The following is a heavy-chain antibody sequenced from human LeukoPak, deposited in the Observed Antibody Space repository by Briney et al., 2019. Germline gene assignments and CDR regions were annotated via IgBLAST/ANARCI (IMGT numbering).Heavy chain of an antibody. J-gene: IGHJ4*02. Sequence: SGTLSLTCAVYSGSFSGYYWIWIRQPPGKGLEWIGEINHNGSTNYNPSLKSRVTMSVDTSKNQFSLRLTSVTAADTAVYFCARPDLMIRGEGGWGQGTLVTVSS. D-gene: IGHD3-10*01. CDR1: SGSFSGYY. CDR2: INHNGST. CDR3: ARPDLMIRGEGG. V-gene: IGHV4-34*01.